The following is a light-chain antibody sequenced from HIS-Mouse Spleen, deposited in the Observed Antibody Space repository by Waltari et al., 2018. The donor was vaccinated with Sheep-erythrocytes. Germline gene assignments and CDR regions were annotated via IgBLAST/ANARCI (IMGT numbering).Light chain of an antibody. CDR3: LSADSSGTYYV. CDR1: NIGSKS. CDR2: DDS. J-gene: IGLJ1*01. V-gene: IGLV3-21*03. Sequence: SYVLTQPPSVSVAPGKTARITCGGNNIGSKSVHWYQQKPGQAPVLVVYDDSDRPSGIPERFSGSNSGNTATLTISGVQAEDEADYYCLSADSSGTYYVFGTGTKVTVL.